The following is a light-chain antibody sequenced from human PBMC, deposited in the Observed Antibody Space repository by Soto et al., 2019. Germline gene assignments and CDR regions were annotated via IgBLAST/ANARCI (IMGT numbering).Light chain of an antibody. V-gene: IGKV3-11*01. J-gene: IGKJ1*01. Sequence: EIVLTQSPSTLSSSPGERATLSCGASQSVSSYLAWYQQKPVQAPRLLIYDASNRATGIPARFSGSGSGTDFTLTISSLEPEDFAVYYCQQRSNWPQWTFGQGTKVDIK. CDR1: QSVSSY. CDR3: QQRSNWPQWT. CDR2: DAS.